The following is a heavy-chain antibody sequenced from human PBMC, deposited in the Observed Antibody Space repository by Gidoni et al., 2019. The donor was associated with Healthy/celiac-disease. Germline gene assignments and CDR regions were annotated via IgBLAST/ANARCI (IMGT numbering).Heavy chain of an antibody. J-gene: IGHJ4*02. CDR2: IYYSGSN. CDR3: ARYIVVVPAARAFDY. Sequence: LQLQESRPGLVKPSVTPSLTCTVPGGSLSSSSYYWGWFRQPPGKGREWIGSIYYSGSNYYNASLKSRVTISVDTSKNQFCLKLSSVTAADTAVYYCARYIVVVPAARAFDYWGQGTLVTVSS. CDR1: GGSLSSSSYY. V-gene: IGHV4-39*01. D-gene: IGHD2-2*01.